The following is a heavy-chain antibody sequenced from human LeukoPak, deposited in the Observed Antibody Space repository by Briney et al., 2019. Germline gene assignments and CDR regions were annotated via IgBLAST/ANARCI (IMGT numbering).Heavy chain of an antibody. Sequence: GGSLRLSCAASGFTFSDYAMSWVRQAPGKGLEWVAVISYDGSNKYYADSVKGRFTISRDNSKNTLYLQMNSLRAEDTAVYYCAKDQGGYYDFWSGYSSEYFDYWGQGTLVTVSS. D-gene: IGHD3-3*01. V-gene: IGHV3-30*18. CDR3: AKDQGGYYDFWSGYSSEYFDY. J-gene: IGHJ4*02. CDR2: ISYDGSNK. CDR1: GFTFSDYA.